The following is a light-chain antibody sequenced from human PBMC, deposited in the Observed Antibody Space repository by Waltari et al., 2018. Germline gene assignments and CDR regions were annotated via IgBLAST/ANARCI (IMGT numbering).Light chain of an antibody. V-gene: IGLV2-11*01. CDR3: CSYTGTYTHWV. J-gene: IGLJ3*02. Sequence: QSALTKPRSVSGSPGQSVTISCTGTSNDVGAYNYVSWHQQHPGKAPKLMIYDVSKRPSGVPDRFSASKSGNTASLTISGLQAEDEADYYCCSYTGTYTHWVFGGGTKLTVL. CDR1: SNDVGAYNY. CDR2: DVS.